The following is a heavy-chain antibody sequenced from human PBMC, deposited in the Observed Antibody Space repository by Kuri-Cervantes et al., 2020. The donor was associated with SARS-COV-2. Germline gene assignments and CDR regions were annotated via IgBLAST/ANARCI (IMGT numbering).Heavy chain of an antibody. Sequence: GESLKISCAASGFTFSSYAMSWVRQAPGKGLEWVSAISGSGGSTYYADSVKGRFTISRDNSKNTLYLQMNSPRAEDTAVYYCARDFGYCSSTSCQTEQFDYWGQGTLVTVSS. D-gene: IGHD2-2*01. J-gene: IGHJ4*02. CDR2: ISGSGGST. CDR1: GFTFSSYA. V-gene: IGHV3-23*01. CDR3: ARDFGYCSSTSCQTEQFDY.